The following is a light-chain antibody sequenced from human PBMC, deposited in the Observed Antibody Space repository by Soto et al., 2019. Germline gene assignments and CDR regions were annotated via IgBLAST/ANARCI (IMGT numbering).Light chain of an antibody. CDR1: QSVSSY. J-gene: IGKJ1*01. V-gene: IGKV3-11*01. Sequence: EIVLTQSPATLSLSPGERATLSCRASQSVSSYLAWYQQQPGQAPRLLIYDASNRATGIPARFSGSGSGTDFTPAIRCLGTEELAVYYCQQRSNWPTTLGQVTKVE. CDR3: QQRSNWPTT. CDR2: DAS.